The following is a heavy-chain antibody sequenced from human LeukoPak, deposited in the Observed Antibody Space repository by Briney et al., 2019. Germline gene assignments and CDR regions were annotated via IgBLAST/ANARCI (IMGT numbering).Heavy chain of an antibody. CDR1: GFTFSSYS. J-gene: IGHJ4*02. D-gene: IGHD3-22*01. V-gene: IGHV3-21*01. CDR2: ISSSSSYI. CDR3: VREQGIYYDSSGYYFDY. Sequence: GGSLRLSCAASGFTFSSYSMNWVRQAPGKGLEWVSSISSSSSYIYYADSVKGRFTISRDNAKNSLYLQMNSLRAEDTAVYYCVREQGIYYDSSGYYFDYWGQGTLVTVSS.